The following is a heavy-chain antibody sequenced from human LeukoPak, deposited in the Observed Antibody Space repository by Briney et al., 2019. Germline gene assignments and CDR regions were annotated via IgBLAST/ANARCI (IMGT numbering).Heavy chain of an antibody. D-gene: IGHD1-26*01. CDR3: ARVSESYHDY. V-gene: IGHV3-48*03. CDR2: IDSSGTTI. Sequence: PGGSLRLSCAASGFTLSSCEMNWVRQTPGKGLEWVSYIDSSGTTIYYADSVKGRFTSSRDNAKNSLHLQMNSLRADDTAVYYCARVSESYHDYWGQGTLVTVSS. CDR1: GFTLSSCE. J-gene: IGHJ4*02.